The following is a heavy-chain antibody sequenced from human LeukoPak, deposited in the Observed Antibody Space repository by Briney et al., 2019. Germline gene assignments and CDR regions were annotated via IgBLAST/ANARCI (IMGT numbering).Heavy chain of an antibody. D-gene: IGHD5-18*01. Sequence: PSETLSLTCTVSGGSISSYYWSWIRQPPGKGLEWIGYVYYSGSTNYNPSLKSRVTISVDTSKKQSSLKLSSVTAADTAVYYCARSGYSYGADAVDIWGQGTMVTVSS. CDR1: GGSISSYY. CDR2: VYYSGST. J-gene: IGHJ3*02. CDR3: ARSGYSYGADAVDI. V-gene: IGHV4-59*01.